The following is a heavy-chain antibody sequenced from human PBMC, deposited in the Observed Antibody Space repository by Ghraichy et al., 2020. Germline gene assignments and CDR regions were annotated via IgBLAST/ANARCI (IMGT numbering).Heavy chain of an antibody. J-gene: IGHJ5*02. CDR3: AKAWGYCSGGICPEYNGFDP. Sequence: GGSLRLSCAASGFTFSSYAMNWVRQAPGKGLEGVSRISVIGGTTYYADFVKGRFTISRDNSKNTLHLEMNSMRAEDTAVYYCAKAWGYCSGGICPEYNGFDPWGQGTLVTVSS. CDR1: GFTFSSYA. V-gene: IGHV3-23*01. CDR2: ISVIGGTT. D-gene: IGHD2-15*01.